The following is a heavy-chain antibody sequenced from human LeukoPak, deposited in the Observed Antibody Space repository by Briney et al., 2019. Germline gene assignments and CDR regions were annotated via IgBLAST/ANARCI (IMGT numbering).Heavy chain of an antibody. Sequence: PGGSLRLSCAASGFKFDDYTMHWVRRAPEKGLEWVSLISWNSDYTSYAEPVKGRFTISRDNSKNSLYLQMNSLRTEDTAFYYCAKDFQGIVGATQIDFWGQGTLVTVSS. CDR2: ISWNSDYT. CDR1: GFKFDDYT. J-gene: IGHJ4*02. D-gene: IGHD1-26*01. V-gene: IGHV3-43*01. CDR3: AKDFQGIVGATQIDF.